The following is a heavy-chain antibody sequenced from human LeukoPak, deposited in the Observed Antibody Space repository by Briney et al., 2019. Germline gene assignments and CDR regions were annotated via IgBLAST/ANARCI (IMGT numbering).Heavy chain of an antibody. V-gene: IGHV4-59*01. CDR1: GGSISSYY. Sequence: ASETLSLTCTVSGGSISSYYWSWIRQPPGKGLEWIGYIYNSGSTNHNPSLRSRVTISVDTPKNQFSLKLSSVTAADTAVYYCAKSWRPRRWPDSFDPWGQGTLVTVSS. J-gene: IGHJ5*02. CDR2: IYNSGST. CDR3: AKSWRPRRWPDSFDP. D-gene: IGHD5-24*01.